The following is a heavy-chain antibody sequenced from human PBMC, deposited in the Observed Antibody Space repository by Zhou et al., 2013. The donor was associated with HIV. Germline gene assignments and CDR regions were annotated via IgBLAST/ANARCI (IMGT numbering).Heavy chain of an antibody. CDR3: ARDRSLTFGYDSSGYYSDY. V-gene: IGHV1-18*01. CDR1: GYTFNSYGYG. J-gene: IGHJ4*02. D-gene: IGHD3-22*01. Sequence: QVQLVQSGAEVKKPGASVKVSCKASGYTFNSYGYGISWVRQAPGQGLEWMGGISAYNSNTNYAQKFQGRVTMTTDTSTSTAYMELRSLRSDDTAVYYCARDRSLTFGYDSSGYYSDYWGQGTLVTVSS. CDR2: ISAYNSNT.